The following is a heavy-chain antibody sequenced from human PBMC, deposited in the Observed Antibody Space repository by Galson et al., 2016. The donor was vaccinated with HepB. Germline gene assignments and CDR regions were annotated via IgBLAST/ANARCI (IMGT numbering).Heavy chain of an antibody. CDR3: AKDSNNWSFDY. V-gene: IGHV1-46*01. Sequence: SVKVSCKASGYILTNYGISWVRQAPGQGLEWLGTIHPGGVSTNVAQRFRDRLTLTRDTSTSTFYLELTRLRSDDTATYFCAKDSNNWSFDYWGQGALVTVSS. D-gene: IGHD5-24*01. J-gene: IGHJ4*02. CDR2: IHPGGVST. CDR1: GYILTNYG.